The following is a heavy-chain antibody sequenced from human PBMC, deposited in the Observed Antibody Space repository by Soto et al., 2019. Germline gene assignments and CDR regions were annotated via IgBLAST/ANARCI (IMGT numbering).Heavy chain of an antibody. CDR2: INSDGSST. V-gene: IGHV3-74*01. CDR1: GFTFGSYW. Sequence: EVQLVESGGGLVQPGGSWRLSGAASGFTFGSYWWPWVRKAPGKGLVGVPGINSDGSSTSYADSVKGRFTISRDNAKNTLYLQMNSLRAEDTAVYYCARVRRVGATYHFDYWGQGTLVTVSS. J-gene: IGHJ4*02. D-gene: IGHD1-26*01. CDR3: ARVRRVGATYHFDY.